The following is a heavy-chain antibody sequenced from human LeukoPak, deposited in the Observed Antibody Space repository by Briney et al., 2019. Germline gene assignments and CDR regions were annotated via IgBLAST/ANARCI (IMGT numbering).Heavy chain of an antibody. CDR2: IYHSGST. J-gene: IGHJ4*02. CDR3: ERGVGAYHFDY. D-gene: IGHD1-26*01. V-gene: IGHV4-59*01. Sequence: SETLSLTCTVSGGSISSYYWSWIRQPPGKGLEWIGYIYHSGSTNYNPSLKSRVTISVDTSKNQFSLKLTSVSAADTAVYYCERGVGAYHFDYWGQGTLVTVSS. CDR1: GGSISSYY.